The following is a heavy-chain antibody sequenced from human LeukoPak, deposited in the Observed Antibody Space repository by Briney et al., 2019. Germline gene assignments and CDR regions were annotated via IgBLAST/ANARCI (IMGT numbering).Heavy chain of an antibody. Sequence: SETLSLTCTVSGGSISSYYWSWIRQPPGKGLEWIGNIYYSGSTNYNPSLKSRVTISVDTSKNQFSLKLSSVTAADTAVYYCARGYSYGYDAFDIWGQGTMVTVSS. D-gene: IGHD5-18*01. V-gene: IGHV4-59*08. CDR1: GGSISSYY. J-gene: IGHJ3*02. CDR3: ARGYSYGYDAFDI. CDR2: IYYSGST.